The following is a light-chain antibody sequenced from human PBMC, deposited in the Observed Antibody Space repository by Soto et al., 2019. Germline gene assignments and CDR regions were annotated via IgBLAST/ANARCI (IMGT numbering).Light chain of an antibody. CDR2: EAT. V-gene: IGLV2-23*01. J-gene: IGLJ2*01. Sequence: QSVLTQPASVSGSPGQSITISCTGTSGDVGGYDLVSWYQQHPGKAPQLILYEATRRPSGVSDRFSGSKSANTASLTISGLRADDEADYYCSSYAPSATRVFGGGTKVSVL. CDR1: SGDVGGYDL. CDR3: SSYAPSATRV.